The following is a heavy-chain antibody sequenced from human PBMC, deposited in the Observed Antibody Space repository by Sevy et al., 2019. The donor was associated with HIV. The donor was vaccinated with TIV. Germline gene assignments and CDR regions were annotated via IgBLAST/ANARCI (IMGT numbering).Heavy chain of an antibody. J-gene: IGHJ4*02. CDR3: ASDCGCSSTNCLLYFDY. CDR2: ISSSSTYI. D-gene: IGHD2-2*01. V-gene: IGHV3-21*01. CDR1: GFTFTNYS. Sequence: GGSLRLSCAASGFTFTNYSMNWVRQAPGKGLEWVSSISSSSTYIYYADSVKGRFTISRDNAKNSLYLQMNSLRAEDTAVYYCASDCGCSSTNCLLYFDYWGQGTLVTVSS.